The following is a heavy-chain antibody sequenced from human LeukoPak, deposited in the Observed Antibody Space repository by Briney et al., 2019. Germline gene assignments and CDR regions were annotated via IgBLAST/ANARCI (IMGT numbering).Heavy chain of an antibody. CDR3: ARVTPYYGGPDY. J-gene: IGHJ4*02. Sequence: SETLSLTCAAYGGSFSGYYWSWIRQPPGKGLEWIGEINHSGSTNYNPSLKSRVTISVDTSKNQFSLKLSSVTAADTAVYYCARVTPYYGGPDYWGQGTLVTVSS. V-gene: IGHV4-34*01. D-gene: IGHD3-10*01. CDR1: GGSFSGYY. CDR2: INHSGST.